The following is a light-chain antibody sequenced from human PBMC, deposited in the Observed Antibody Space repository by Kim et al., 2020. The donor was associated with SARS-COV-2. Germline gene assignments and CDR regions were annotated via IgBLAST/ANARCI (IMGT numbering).Light chain of an antibody. J-gene: IGKJ4*01. CDR2: AAS. V-gene: IGKV1-39*01. CDR3: QQGYSTPGT. CDR1: QSISSY. Sequence: DIQMTQSPSSLSASVGDRVTITCRASQSISSYLNWYQQKPGKAPKLLIYAASSLQSGVPSRFSGSGSGTDFTLTISSLQPEDFATYYCQQGYSTPGTFGGGTKVDIK.